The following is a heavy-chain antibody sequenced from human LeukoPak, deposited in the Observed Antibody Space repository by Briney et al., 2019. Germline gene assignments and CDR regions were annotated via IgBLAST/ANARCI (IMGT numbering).Heavy chain of an antibody. J-gene: IGHJ4*02. D-gene: IGHD3-3*01. CDR1: GFTFSGSA. CDR3: AKDTRTISCLDN. CDR2: IRYDGSNK. Sequence: GGSLRLSCAASGFTFSGSAMHWVRQAPGKGLEWVAFIRYDGSNKYYADSAKGRFTISRDNSKNTLYLQIDSLRAEDTAVYYCAKDTRTISCLDNWGQGTLVTVSS. V-gene: IGHV3-30*02.